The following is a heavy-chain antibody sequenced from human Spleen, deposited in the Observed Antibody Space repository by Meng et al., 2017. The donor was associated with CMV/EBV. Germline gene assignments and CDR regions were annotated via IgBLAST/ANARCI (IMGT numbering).Heavy chain of an antibody. D-gene: IGHD2-15*01. CDR3: AASGGNWFDT. V-gene: IGHV5-51*01. CDR2: IYLGDSYR. J-gene: IGHJ5*02. CDR1: GYSFTNYW. Sequence: GGPLRLSCKASGYSFTNYWIGWVRQMPGRGLEWMGIIYLGDSYRRSGPTFQGPVTISADKSINTDYLQWGGLEASDTAIYYCAASGGNWFDTWGQGTLVTVSS.